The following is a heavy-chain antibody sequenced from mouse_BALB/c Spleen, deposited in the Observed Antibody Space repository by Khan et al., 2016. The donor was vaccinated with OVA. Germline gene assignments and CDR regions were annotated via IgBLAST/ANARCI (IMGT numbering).Heavy chain of an antibody. V-gene: IGHV1-7*01. J-gene: IGHJ2*01. CDR3: SALRSSYGSTFAY. CDR1: GYTFANYW. Sequence: QVQLQQSGAELAKPGASVKMSCKASGYTFANYWMHWVKQRPGQGLEWIGYINPSTGDTDYNQKFKDKATLTADKSSSTAYMQLSSLTSEDSAVFYFSALRSSYGSTFAYWGQGTTLTVSS. CDR2: INPSTGDT. D-gene: IGHD1-2*01.